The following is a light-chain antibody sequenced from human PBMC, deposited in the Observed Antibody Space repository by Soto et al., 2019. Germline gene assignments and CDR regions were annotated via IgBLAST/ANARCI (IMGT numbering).Light chain of an antibody. CDR1: TGPVTKGHF. CDR2: DTD. Sequence: QAVVTQEPSLTVSPGGTVTLTCGSSTGPVTKGHFPYWFQQKPGQAPRPLIYDTDNKHSWTPARFSASLLGDKAALTLSGALPEDEADYYCLLSYTGRLYVFGPGTKLTVL. J-gene: IGLJ1*01. V-gene: IGLV7-46*01. CDR3: LLSYTGRLYV.